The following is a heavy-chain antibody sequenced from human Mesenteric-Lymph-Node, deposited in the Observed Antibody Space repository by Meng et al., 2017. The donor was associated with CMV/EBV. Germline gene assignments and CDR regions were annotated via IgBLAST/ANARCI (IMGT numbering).Heavy chain of an antibody. CDR2: ISFDGTSK. Sequence: GGSLRLSCAASGFTFSNYAMHWVRQAPGKGLEWVAVISFDGTSKNYADSVKGRFTISRDKSKTTLFLQMNSLITEDTALYYCARALEGSGDLDHWGQGTLVTVSS. CDR1: GFTFSNYA. J-gene: IGHJ4*02. V-gene: IGHV3-30-3*02. D-gene: IGHD1-1*01. CDR3: ARALEGSGDLDH.